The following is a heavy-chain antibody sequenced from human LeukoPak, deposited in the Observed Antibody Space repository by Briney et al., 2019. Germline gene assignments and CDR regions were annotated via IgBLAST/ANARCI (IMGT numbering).Heavy chain of an antibody. CDR3: ARGARGSRGYFDY. CDR1: GYTFTSYD. Sequence: ASVKVSCKASGYTFTSYDFSWVRQAPGQGLEWMGGIIPIFGTANYAQKFQGRVTITADESTSTAYMELSSLRSEDTAVYYCARGARGSRGYFDYWGQGTLVTVSS. J-gene: IGHJ4*02. V-gene: IGHV1-69*13. D-gene: IGHD3-10*01. CDR2: IIPIFGTA.